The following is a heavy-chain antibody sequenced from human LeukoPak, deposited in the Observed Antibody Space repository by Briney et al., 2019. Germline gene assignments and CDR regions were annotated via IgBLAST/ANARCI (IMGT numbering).Heavy chain of an antibody. Sequence: RGSLRLSRAASGFTLSRYTLSWVRQAPGKGVGWVAGVYGNVVDKLYSASVRGRFTISKDTSNNILFLQMDSLRADDRALYYCAKDWKPDGVWDIDYWGQGTQVTV. V-gene: IGHV3-23*01. D-gene: IGHD1-1*01. J-gene: IGHJ4*02. CDR3: AKDWKPDGVWDIDY. CDR1: GFTLSRYT. CDR2: VYGNVVDK.